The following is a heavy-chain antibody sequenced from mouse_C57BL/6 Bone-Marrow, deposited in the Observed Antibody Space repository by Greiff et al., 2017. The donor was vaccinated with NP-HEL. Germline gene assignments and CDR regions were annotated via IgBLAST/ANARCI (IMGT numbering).Heavy chain of an antibody. V-gene: IGHV1-55*01. J-gene: IGHJ3*01. Sequence: QVQLQQPGAELVKPGASVKMSCKASGYTFTSYWITWVKQRPGQGLEWIGDIYPGSGSTNYNEKFKSKATLTVDTSSSTAYMQLSSLTSEDSAVYYCARFPPYYYGSREGLAWFAYWGQGTLVTVSA. D-gene: IGHD1-1*01. CDR1: GYTFTSYW. CDR2: IYPGSGST. CDR3: ARFPPYYYGSREGLAWFAY.